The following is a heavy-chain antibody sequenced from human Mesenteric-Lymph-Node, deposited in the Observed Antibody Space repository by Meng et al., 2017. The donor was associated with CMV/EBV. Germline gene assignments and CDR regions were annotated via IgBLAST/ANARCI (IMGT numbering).Heavy chain of an antibody. CDR1: GYTFSTYG. Sequence: ASVKVSCKASGYTFSTYGIGWVRQAPGQGLEWMGWITTYNGNTDYAQKFQGRVTMTRDTSISTAYMELSSLRSEDTAVYYCARFSRRGTRYYDIWGQGTLVTVSS. V-gene: IGHV1-18*01. CDR2: ITTYNGNT. CDR3: ARFSRRGTRYYDI. D-gene: IGHD3-9*01. J-gene: IGHJ4*02.